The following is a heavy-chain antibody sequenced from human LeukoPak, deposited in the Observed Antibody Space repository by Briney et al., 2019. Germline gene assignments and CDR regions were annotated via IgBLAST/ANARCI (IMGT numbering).Heavy chain of an antibody. J-gene: IGHJ3*02. CDR3: ARGHLGYCSGGSCLGDAFDI. Sequence: SGGSLRLSCAASGFTVSSNYMSWVRQAPGKGLEWVSVIYSGGSTYYADSVKGRFTISRDNSKNTLYLQMNSLRAEDTAVYYCARGHLGYCSGGSCLGDAFDIWGQGTMVTVSS. CDR2: IYSGGST. CDR1: GFTVSSNY. D-gene: IGHD2-15*01. V-gene: IGHV3-53*01.